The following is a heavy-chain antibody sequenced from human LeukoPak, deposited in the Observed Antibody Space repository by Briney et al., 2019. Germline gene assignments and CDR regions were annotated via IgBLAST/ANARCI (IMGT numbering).Heavy chain of an antibody. CDR3: ARHGRGSYGVDY. V-gene: IGHV4-39*01. CDR1: GGSISSSSYY. J-gene: IGHJ4*02. D-gene: IGHD3-16*01. Sequence: SETLSLTCTVSGGSISSSSYYWGWIRQPPGKGLEWIGSIYYSGSTYYNPSLKSRVTISVDTSKNHFSLKLSSVTAADTAVYYCARHGRGSYGVDYWGQGTLVTVSS. CDR2: IYYSGST.